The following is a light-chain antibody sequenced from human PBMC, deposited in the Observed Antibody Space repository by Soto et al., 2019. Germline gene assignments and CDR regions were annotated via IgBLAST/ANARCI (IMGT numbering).Light chain of an antibody. J-gene: IGKJ5*01. V-gene: IGKV1-39*01. CDR1: QSITDY. CDR2: AAS. Sequence: DIQMTQSPSSLSASVGDRVTITCRASQSITDYLNWYQQKPGKAPKLLIYAASSLQSGVPSRFSASGSVTTCTPNISRLQPEDFATYFCQQTYITPCTFGQGTRLEIK. CDR3: QQTYITPCT.